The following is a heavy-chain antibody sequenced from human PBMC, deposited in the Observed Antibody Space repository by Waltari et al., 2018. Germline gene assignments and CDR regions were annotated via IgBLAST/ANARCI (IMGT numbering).Heavy chain of an antibody. Sequence: QVQLVQSGAEVKKPGASVKVSCKASGYTFTGYYMHWVRQAPGQGLEWMGRINPNSCGTNYAQKFQGRVTMTRDTSISTAYMELSRLRSDDTAVYYCARMKESSYAFDIWGQGTMVTVSS. CDR2: INPNSCGT. J-gene: IGHJ3*02. V-gene: IGHV1-2*06. CDR3: ARMKESSYAFDI. CDR1: GYTFTGYY.